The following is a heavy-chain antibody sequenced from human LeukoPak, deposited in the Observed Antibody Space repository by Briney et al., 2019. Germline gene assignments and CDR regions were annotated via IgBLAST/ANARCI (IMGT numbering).Heavy chain of an antibody. J-gene: IGHJ4*02. CDR3: ARGSPRMITFGGVIVTLSFDY. CDR2: INPNSGGT. Sequence: ASVKVSCKASGYTFTGYYMHWVRPAPGQGREWMGWINPNSGGTNYAQKFQGRVTMTRDTSISTAYMELSRLRSDDTAVYYCARGSPRMITFGGVIVTLSFDYWGQGTLVTVSS. D-gene: IGHD3-16*02. CDR1: GYTFTGYY. V-gene: IGHV1-2*02.